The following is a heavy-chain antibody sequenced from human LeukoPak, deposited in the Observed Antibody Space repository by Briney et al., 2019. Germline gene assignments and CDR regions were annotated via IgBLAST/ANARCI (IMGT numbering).Heavy chain of an antibody. D-gene: IGHD2-8*01. CDR3: ARSVQTTGVFDY. CDR2: INPNSGGT. Sequence: ASVKVSCKASGYTFTGYYMHWVRQAPGQGLEWMGWINPNSGGTNYAQKFQGRVTMTRDTSINTAYMELSRLKSEDTAVYYCARSVQTTGVFDYWGQGALVTVSS. V-gene: IGHV1-2*02. J-gene: IGHJ4*02. CDR1: GYTFTGYY.